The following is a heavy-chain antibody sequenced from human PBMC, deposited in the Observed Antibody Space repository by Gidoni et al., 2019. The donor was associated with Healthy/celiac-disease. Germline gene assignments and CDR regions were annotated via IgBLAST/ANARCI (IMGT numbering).Heavy chain of an antibody. D-gene: IGHD6-13*01. CDR3: ARGPLTAAGHFYYYYYGMDV. Sequence: QVQLVQSGAEVKKPGASVKVSCKASGYPFTSYYMHWVRQAPGQGLEWMGIINPSGGSTSYAQKFQGRVTMTRDTSTSTVYMELSSLRSEDTAVYYCARGPLTAAGHFYYYYYGMDVWGQGTTVTVSS. CDR2: INPSGGST. V-gene: IGHV1-46*01. J-gene: IGHJ6*02. CDR1: GYPFTSYY.